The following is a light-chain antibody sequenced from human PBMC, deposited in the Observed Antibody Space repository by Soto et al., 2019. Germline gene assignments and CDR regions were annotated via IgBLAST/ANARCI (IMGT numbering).Light chain of an antibody. CDR1: SSDVGGDNY. Sequence: QSALTQPASISGSPGQTITISCTGPSSDVGGDNYVSWYQQHPGKAPKLLIYDVSDRPSGSHRPSGVSNRFSGSKSANTASLTISGLQAEDEAVYYCSSYTSSSTRGVFGGGTKLTVL. CDR2: DVSDRPSGS. J-gene: IGLJ3*02. CDR3: SSYTSSSTRGV. V-gene: IGLV2-14*03.